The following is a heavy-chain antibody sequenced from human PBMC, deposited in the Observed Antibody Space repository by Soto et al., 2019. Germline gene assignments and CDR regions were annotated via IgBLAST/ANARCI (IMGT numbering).Heavy chain of an antibody. CDR3: ARDCPVPPATPNNWFDP. Sequence: QVQLVQSGAEVKKSGASVKVSCKASGYTFKNYGISWVRQAPGQGLEWMGWISGYNGKTNYAPKLQGRVTLTTDTSTSTAYMELRSLRSDDTAVYYSARDCPVPPATPNNWFDPWGQGTLVTVSS. CDR1: GYTFKNYG. CDR2: ISGYNGKT. V-gene: IGHV1-18*01. J-gene: IGHJ5*02. D-gene: IGHD2-2*02.